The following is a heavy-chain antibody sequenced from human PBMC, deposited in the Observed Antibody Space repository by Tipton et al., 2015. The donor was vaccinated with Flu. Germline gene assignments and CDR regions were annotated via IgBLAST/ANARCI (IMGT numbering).Heavy chain of an antibody. D-gene: IGHD3-10*02. J-gene: IGHJ4*02. V-gene: IGHV4-34*01. CDR2: IYPSGST. CDR3: ARLSYYDVDLKNFYFDY. Sequence: TLSLTCAVYGGSFSGYSWSWIRQPPGKRLELIGSIYPSGSTYYNPSLKSRVTISVDTSKNQFSLKLRSVTAADTAVYYCARLSYYDVDLKNFYFDYWGQGALVTVSS. CDR1: GGSFSGYS.